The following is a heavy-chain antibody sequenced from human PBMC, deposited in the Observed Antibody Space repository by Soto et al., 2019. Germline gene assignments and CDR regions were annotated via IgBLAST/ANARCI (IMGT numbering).Heavy chain of an antibody. Sequence: GESLKISCGASGFMFSSYAMSWVRQAPGKGLELVSSLSGSGEPTYYADSVKGRFTMSRDNSRNTLYLQMNSLRAEDTAVYYCGNHTWGYNYFDFWGQGSRVTVSS. V-gene: IGHV3-23*01. CDR1: GFMFSSYA. CDR3: GNHTWGYNYFDF. CDR2: LSGSGEPT. D-gene: IGHD3-16*01. J-gene: IGHJ4*02.